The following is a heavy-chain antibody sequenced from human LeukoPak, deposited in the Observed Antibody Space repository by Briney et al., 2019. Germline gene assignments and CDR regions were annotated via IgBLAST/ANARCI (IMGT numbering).Heavy chain of an antibody. Sequence: SETLSLTCIVSVGSISIYYSSCVRHPLGKGLEWIGHIYYSGRTNYNPTIQSRVNISVDPSKSQFSLKLSSVTAEDKAVYYCARWRDYYDSSGCFDYWGQGTLVTVSS. CDR2: IYYSGRT. J-gene: IGHJ4*02. CDR3: ARWRDYYDSSGCFDY. D-gene: IGHD3-22*01. CDR1: VGSISIYY. V-gene: IGHV4-59*01.